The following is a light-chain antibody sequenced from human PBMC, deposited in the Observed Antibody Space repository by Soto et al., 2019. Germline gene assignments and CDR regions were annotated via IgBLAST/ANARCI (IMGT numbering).Light chain of an antibody. Sequence: QSVLTQPASVSGSPGQSITLSCTGTTSDLGRYKFVSWYQQYPGKAPRLMMYEVSNRPSGVSNRFSGSKSGNTASLTISGLQAEDEAIYYCSSSTNTSTLMIFGGGTQLTVL. J-gene: IGLJ7*01. CDR2: EVS. CDR3: SSSTNTSTLMI. CDR1: TSDLGRYKF. V-gene: IGLV2-14*01.